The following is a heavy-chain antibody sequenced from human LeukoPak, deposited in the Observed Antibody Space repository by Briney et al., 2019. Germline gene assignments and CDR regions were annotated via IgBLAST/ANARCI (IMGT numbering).Heavy chain of an antibody. CDR2: INPKSGGT. V-gene: IGHV1-2*02. CDR3: ARGGGYCTNGICSYFDY. D-gene: IGHD2-8*01. CDR1: GYTFTGYY. J-gene: IGHJ4*02. Sequence: ASVRVSCKASGYTFTGYYMHWVRQAPGQGLEWMGWINPKSGGTNYAQKFQGRVTMTRDTSISTAYMELSRLTSDDTAMYYCARGGGYCTNGICSYFDYWGQGTLVTVSS.